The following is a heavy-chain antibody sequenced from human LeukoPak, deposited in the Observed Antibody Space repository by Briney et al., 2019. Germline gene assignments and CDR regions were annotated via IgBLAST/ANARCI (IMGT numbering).Heavy chain of an antibody. D-gene: IGHD6-19*01. CDR1: GFTFSSYW. CDR3: ARESSGWYAPFDY. CDR2: IKQDGSEK. Sequence: GGSLRLSCAASGFTFSSYWMSWVRQAPGKGLEWVANIKQDGSEKYYVDSVKGRFTISRDNAKNSLYLQMNSLRAEDTAVYYCARESSGWYAPFDYWGQGTPVTVSS. V-gene: IGHV3-7*01. J-gene: IGHJ4*02.